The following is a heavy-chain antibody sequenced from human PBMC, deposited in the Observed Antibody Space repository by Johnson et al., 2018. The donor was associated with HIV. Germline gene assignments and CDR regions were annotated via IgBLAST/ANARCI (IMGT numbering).Heavy chain of an antibody. CDR1: GFTFSSYA. V-gene: IGHV3-30*04. CDR2: ISYDGSNK. J-gene: IGHJ3*02. D-gene: IGHD1-7*01. Sequence: QVQLVESGGGVVQPGRSLRLSCAASGFTFSSYAMHWVRQAPGKGLEWVAVISYDGSNKYYADSVKGRFTISRDNSKNTLYLQMNSLRAEDTALYYCTRDQLELRDDAFDIWGQGTMVTVSS. CDR3: TRDQLELRDDAFDI.